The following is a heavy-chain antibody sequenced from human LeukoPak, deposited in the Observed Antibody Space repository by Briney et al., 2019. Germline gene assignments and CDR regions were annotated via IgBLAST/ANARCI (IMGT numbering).Heavy chain of an antibody. V-gene: IGHV3-7*03. CDR2: IKQDGSEK. CDR1: GFTFSSYW. J-gene: IGHJ2*01. CDR3: AKDRSLNGAPWYFDL. Sequence: PGGSLRLSCAASGFTFSSYWMSWVRQAPGKGLEWVANIKQDGSEKYYVDSVKGRFTISRDNAKNSLYLQMNSLRAEDTAIYYCAKDRSLNGAPWYFDLWGRGTQVTVSS.